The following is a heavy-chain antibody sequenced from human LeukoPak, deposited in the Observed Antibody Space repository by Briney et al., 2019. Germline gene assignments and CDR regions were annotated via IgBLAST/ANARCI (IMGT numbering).Heavy chain of an antibody. CDR3: ARDILTGYYTLGWFDP. J-gene: IGHJ5*02. V-gene: IGHV1-46*01. D-gene: IGHD3-9*01. CDR1: GYTFTSYY. Sequence: ASVKVSCKASGYTFTSYYMHWVRQAPGQGLEWMGIINPSGGSTSYAQKFQGRVTTTRDTSTSTVYMELSSLRSEDTAVYYCARDILTGYYTLGWFDPWGQGTLVTVSS. CDR2: INPSGGST.